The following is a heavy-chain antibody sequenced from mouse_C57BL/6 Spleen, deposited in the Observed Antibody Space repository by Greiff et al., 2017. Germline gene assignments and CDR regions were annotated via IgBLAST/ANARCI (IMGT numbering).Heavy chain of an antibody. D-gene: IGHD1-1*01. CDR1: GYTFTSYW. J-gene: IGHJ4*01. CDR3: ARRDYYGSSYYAMDY. V-gene: IGHV1-55*01. Sequence: QVQLQQPGAELVKPGASVKMSCKASGYTFTSYWITWVKQRPGQGLEWNGDIYPGSGSTNYNEKFKSKATLTVDTSSSTAYMQLSSLTSEDSAVYYCARRDYYGSSYYAMDYWGQGTSVTVSS. CDR2: IYPGSGST.